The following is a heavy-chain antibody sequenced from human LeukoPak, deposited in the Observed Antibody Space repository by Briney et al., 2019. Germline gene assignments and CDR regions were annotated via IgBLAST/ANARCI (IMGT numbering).Heavy chain of an antibody. CDR1: GYTFTGYY. Sequence: ASVKVSCKASGYTFTGYYMHWVQQAPGQGLEWMGWVNPNSGGTNYAQKFQGRVTMTRDTSISTAYMELSRLRSDDTAVYYCARDKGQQLVRDDAFDIWGQGTMVTVSS. CDR2: VNPNSGGT. V-gene: IGHV1-2*02. CDR3: ARDKGQQLVRDDAFDI. D-gene: IGHD6-13*01. J-gene: IGHJ3*02.